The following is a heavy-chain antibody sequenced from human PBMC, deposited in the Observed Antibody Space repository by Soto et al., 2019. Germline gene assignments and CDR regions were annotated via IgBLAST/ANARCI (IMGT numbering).Heavy chain of an antibody. D-gene: IGHD3-10*01. CDR2: IYYSGST. CDR3: ARQWFGELSPWWFDP. J-gene: IGHJ5*02. Sequence: SDARYLSYPVSGGPIRRSYWSGIRQPPGKGLEWIGYIYYSGSTNYNPSLKSRVTISVDTSKNQFSLKLSSVTAADTAVYYCARQWFGELSPWWFDPWGQGTLVTVS. V-gene: IGHV4-59*08. CDR1: GGPIRRSY.